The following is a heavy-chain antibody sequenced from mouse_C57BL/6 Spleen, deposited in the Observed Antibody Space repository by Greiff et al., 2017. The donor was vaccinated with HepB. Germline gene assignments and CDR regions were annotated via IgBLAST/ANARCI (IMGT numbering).Heavy chain of an antibody. Sequence: LQESGAELVKPGASVKLSCKASGYTFTEYTIHWVKQRSGQGLEWIGWFYPGSGSIKYNEKFKDKATLTADKSSSTVYMELSRLTSEDSAVYFCARHEVYYYGSSLRTPWYFDVWGTGTTVTVSS. CDR2: FYPGSGSI. V-gene: IGHV1-62-2*01. J-gene: IGHJ1*03. D-gene: IGHD1-1*01. CDR3: ARHEVYYYGSSLRTPWYFDV. CDR1: GYTFTEYT.